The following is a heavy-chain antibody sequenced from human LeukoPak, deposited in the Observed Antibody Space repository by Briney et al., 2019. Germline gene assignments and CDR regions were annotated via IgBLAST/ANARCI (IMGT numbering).Heavy chain of an antibody. D-gene: IGHD2-15*01. CDR1: GFTFSSYA. CDR3: ARGADGVSSNSRGWFDP. V-gene: IGHV3-23*01. Sequence: GGSLRLSCAASGFTFSSYAMSWVRQAPGKGLGWVSGISGRDGTTYYADSVKGRFTISRDNAKNSLYLQMNSLRAEDTAVYSCARGADGVSSNSRGWFDPWGQGTLVTVSS. J-gene: IGHJ5*02. CDR2: ISGRDGTT.